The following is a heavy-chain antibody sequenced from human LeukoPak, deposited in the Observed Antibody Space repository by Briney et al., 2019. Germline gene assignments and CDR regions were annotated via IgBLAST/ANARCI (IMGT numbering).Heavy chain of an antibody. CDR3: ARGKYSSGWFDY. CDR2: ITTSSTYI. J-gene: IGHJ4*01. D-gene: IGHD6-19*01. V-gene: IGHV3-21*01. Sequence: GGSLRLSCAASGFTFSSHSMSWVRQAPGKGLEWVSSITTSSTYISYADSVKGRFTISRDNAKNSLYLQMNSLRAEDTAVYYCARGKYSSGWFDYWGHRTLVTVSS. CDR1: GFTFSSHS.